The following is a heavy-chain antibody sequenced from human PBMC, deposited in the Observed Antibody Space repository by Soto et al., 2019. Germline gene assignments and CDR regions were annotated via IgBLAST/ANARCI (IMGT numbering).Heavy chain of an antibody. Sequence: GGSLRLSCAASGFTFSGFGMHWVRQAPGKGLEWVAIIWYDGSDKYYADSVKGRFTISRDNSKNTLYLQMNSLRAEDTAVYHCAFGNLSYYFDFWGQGTPVTVSS. CDR3: AFGNLSYYFDF. V-gene: IGHV3-33*01. D-gene: IGHD3-16*01. CDR1: GFTFSGFG. CDR2: IWYDGSDK. J-gene: IGHJ4*02.